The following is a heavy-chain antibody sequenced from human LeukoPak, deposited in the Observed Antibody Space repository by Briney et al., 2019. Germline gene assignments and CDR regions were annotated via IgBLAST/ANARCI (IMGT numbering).Heavy chain of an antibody. J-gene: IGHJ5*02. CDR2: ISSSGSTI. CDR3: AKSQSIFGVVIPFDP. D-gene: IGHD3-3*02. V-gene: IGHV3-11*04. Sequence: GGSLRLSCAASGFTFSDYYMSWIRQAPGKGLEWVSYISSSGSTIYYADSVKGRFTISRDNAKNSLYLQMNSLRAEDTAVYYCAKSQSIFGVVIPFDPWGQGTLVTVSS. CDR1: GFTFSDYY.